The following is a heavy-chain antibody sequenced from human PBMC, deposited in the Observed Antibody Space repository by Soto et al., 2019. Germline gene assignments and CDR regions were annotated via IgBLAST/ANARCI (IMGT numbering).Heavy chain of an antibody. V-gene: IGHV4-31*03. D-gene: IGHD2-2*01. J-gene: IGHJ5*02. Sequence: SETLSLTCTVSGGSISSGGYYWSWIRQHPGKGLEWIGYIYYSGSTYYNPSLKSRVTISVDTSKNQFSLKLSSVTAADTAVYYCARATLGYCSSTSCYSYWFDPRAQRTPVTVSA. CDR1: GGSISSGGYY. CDR3: ARATLGYCSSTSCYSYWFDP. CDR2: IYYSGST.